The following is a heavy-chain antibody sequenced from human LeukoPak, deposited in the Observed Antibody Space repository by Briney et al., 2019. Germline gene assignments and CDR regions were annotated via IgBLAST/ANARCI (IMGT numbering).Heavy chain of an antibody. CDR2: IYHSGST. CDR3: ASASGASSSSYFDY. D-gene: IGHD3-10*01. CDR1: GYSISSGYY. J-gene: IGHJ4*02. Sequence: KPSETLSLTCAVSGYSISSGYYWGWIRQPPGTGLEWIGSIYHSGSTYYNPSLKSRVTISVDTSKNQFSLKLSSVTAADTAVYYCASASGASSSSYFDYWGQGTLVTDSS. V-gene: IGHV4-38-2*01.